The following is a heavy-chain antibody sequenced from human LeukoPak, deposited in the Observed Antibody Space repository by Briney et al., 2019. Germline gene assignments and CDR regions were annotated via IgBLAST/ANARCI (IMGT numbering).Heavy chain of an antibody. J-gene: IGHJ4*02. CDR1: GFTFSRYL. CDR3: ASETYYYGSGSYYKGQF. D-gene: IGHD3-10*01. CDR2: INGDGTIT. V-gene: IGHV3-74*01. Sequence: GGSLRLSCTASGFTFSRYLMHWVRQAPGKGLVGVSRINGDGTITTYADSMKGRFTVSRDNAKNTLYLQMNSLRAEDTAVYYCASETYYYGSGSYYKGQFWGQGTLVAVSS.